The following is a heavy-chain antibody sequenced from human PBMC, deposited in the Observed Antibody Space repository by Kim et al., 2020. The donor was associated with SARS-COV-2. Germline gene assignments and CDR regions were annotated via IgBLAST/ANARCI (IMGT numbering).Heavy chain of an antibody. J-gene: IGHJ4*02. CDR3: ARLDIMSRTSNWDS. D-gene: IGHD2-2*01. CDR2: IYYSGNA. V-gene: IGHV4-39*01. CDR1: SGSISSRNYY. Sequence: SETLSLTCTVSSGSISSRNYYWGWIRQPPGKGLEWIGNIYYSGNAFYNPSLKSRVTISVDTSKNQFSLRLSSVTAADTAVYYCARLDIMSRTSNWDSWAQGTLVTVSS.